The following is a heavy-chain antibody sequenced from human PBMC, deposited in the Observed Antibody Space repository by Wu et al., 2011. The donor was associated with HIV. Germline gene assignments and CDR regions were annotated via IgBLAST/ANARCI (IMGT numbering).Heavy chain of an antibody. CDR3: ARRYYDSSGYSS. J-gene: IGHJ5*02. D-gene: IGHD3-22*01. CDR2: MNPNSGNT. CDR1: GGTFTSYD. V-gene: IGHV1-8*02. Sequence: QVQLVQSGAEVKKPGSSVKVTCKASGGTFTSYDINWVRQATGQGLEWMGWMNPNSGNTGYAQKFQDRVTMTRNTSISTAYMELSSLRSEDTAVYYCARRYYDSSGYSSWGQGTLVTVSS.